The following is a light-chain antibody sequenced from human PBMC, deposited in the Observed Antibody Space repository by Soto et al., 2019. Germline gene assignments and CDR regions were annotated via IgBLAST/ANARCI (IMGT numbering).Light chain of an antibody. V-gene: IGKV1-39*01. J-gene: IGKJ2*01. CDR1: QSLNSY. Sequence: DIQMTQSPSSLSASVGDRVTITCRASQSLNSYLNWYQQKLGRAPKLLIYAASTLESGVPSRFSGSGSGTDFTLTISSLQPEDFATYYCQQSYSTPLTLGQGTKLEIK. CDR2: AAS. CDR3: QQSYSTPLT.